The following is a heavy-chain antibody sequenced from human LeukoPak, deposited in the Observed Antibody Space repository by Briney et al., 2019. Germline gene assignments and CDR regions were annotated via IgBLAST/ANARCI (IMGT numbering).Heavy chain of an antibody. J-gene: IGHJ4*02. CDR1: GDTFSGFY. V-gene: IGHV1-2*02. D-gene: IGHD1-14*01. CDR2: IDPYSGGT. CDR3: ARDSAGHEPPFDS. Sequence: ASVKVSCKAPGDTFSGFYMHWVRQATGQGLEWMGWIDPYSGGTSYPQKFQGRVSMTRDTSISTVYMELSRLTSSDTAVYYCARDSAGHEPPFDSWGQGTLVSVSS.